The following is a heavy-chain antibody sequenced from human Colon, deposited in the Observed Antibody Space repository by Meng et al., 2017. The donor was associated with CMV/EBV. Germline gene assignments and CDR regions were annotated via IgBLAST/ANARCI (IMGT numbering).Heavy chain of an antibody. D-gene: IGHD6-19*01. CDR1: GFTFSSYS. J-gene: IGHJ6*02. V-gene: IGHV3-21*01. CDR2: ISSSSSYI. Sequence: GGSLRLSCAASGFTFSSYSMNWVRQAPGKGLEWVSSISSSSSYIYYADSVKGRFTISRDNAKNSLYLQMNSLRAEDTAVYYCARRQDSSGWPADLDGMDVWGQGTTVTVSS. CDR3: ARRQDSSGWPADLDGMDV.